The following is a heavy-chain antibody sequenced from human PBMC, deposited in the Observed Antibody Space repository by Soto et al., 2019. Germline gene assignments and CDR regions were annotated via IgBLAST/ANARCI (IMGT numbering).Heavy chain of an antibody. Sequence: GPPVKVSCKASGGTFSSYAISSVRQAPGQGLEWMGGIIPIFGTANYAQKFQGRVTITADESTSTAYMELSSLRSEDTAVYYCARGEGDSSGYYPLDYWGQGTLVTVSS. CDR2: IIPIFGTA. CDR1: GGTFSSYA. CDR3: ARGEGDSSGYYPLDY. D-gene: IGHD3-22*01. V-gene: IGHV1-69*13. J-gene: IGHJ4*02.